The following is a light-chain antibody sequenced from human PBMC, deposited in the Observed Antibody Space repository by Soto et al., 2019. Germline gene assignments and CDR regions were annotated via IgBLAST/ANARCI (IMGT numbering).Light chain of an antibody. V-gene: IGKV1-5*01. CDR3: QQYITYST. Sequence: DIQMTQSPSTLSASVGDRVTITCRASQSISSWLAWYQQKPGKAPKLLIYDASSLQSGVPSKFSGSGSGTEFTLTISSLQPDDFATYYCQQYITYSTFGQGTKVEI. CDR2: DAS. CDR1: QSISSW. J-gene: IGKJ1*01.